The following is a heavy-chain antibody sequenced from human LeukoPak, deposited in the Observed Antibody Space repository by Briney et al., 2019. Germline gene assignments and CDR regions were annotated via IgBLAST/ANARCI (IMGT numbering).Heavy chain of an antibody. V-gene: IGHV3-48*02. CDR1: GFTFTSYT. Sequence: GGSLRLSCAASGFTFTSYTMNWVRQAPGKGLEWISYIRTSGGVVSYTDSVRGQFTISTDSAKNSLYLQMNSLRDDDTAVYYCVRDQFYAFDVWGQGTMVTVSS. CDR2: IRTSGGVV. CDR3: VRDQFYAFDV. J-gene: IGHJ3*01.